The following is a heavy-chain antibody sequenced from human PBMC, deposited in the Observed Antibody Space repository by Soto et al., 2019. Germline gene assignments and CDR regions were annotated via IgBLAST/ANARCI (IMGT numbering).Heavy chain of an antibody. Sequence: GGSLRLSCAASGFTFSSYAMHWVRQAPGKGLEWVAVISYDGSNKYYADSVKGRFTISRDNSKNTLYLQMNSLRAEDTAVYYCARDRVTIFKGTFDIWGQGTMVTVSS. V-gene: IGHV3-30-3*01. CDR1: GFTFSSYA. J-gene: IGHJ3*02. CDR3: ARDRVTIFKGTFDI. D-gene: IGHD3-3*01. CDR2: ISYDGSNK.